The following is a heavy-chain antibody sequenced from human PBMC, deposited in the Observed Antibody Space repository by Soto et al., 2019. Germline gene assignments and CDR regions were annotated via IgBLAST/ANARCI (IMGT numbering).Heavy chain of an antibody. CDR3: VRMGHHTV. J-gene: IGHJ3*01. D-gene: IGHD2-2*02. Sequence: ASVKVSCKASGYTFTSYDINWVRQATGQGLEWMGWMNANSGNTGYVQKFQGRVTMTRDTSITTAYMELSSLRSEDTAVYYCVRMGHHTVWGQGTVVTVS. CDR1: GYTFTSYD. CDR2: MNANSGNT. V-gene: IGHV1-8*01.